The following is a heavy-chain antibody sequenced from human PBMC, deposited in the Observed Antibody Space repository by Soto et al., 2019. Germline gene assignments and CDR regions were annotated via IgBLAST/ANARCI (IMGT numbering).Heavy chain of an antibody. CDR1: GGTFRSYV. CDR2: IIPMYGTT. Sequence: QVQLVQSGAEVKKPGSSVKVSCKVSGGTFRSYVTSWVRQAPGQGLEWLGGIIPMYGTTYYAQTFQGRVRISADESTSTALMELSSLRSEDTAVYYCARIGTLDWIDDYWGQGTLVTVSS. CDR3: ARIGTLDWIDDY. V-gene: IGHV1-69*12. D-gene: IGHD1-1*01. J-gene: IGHJ4*02.